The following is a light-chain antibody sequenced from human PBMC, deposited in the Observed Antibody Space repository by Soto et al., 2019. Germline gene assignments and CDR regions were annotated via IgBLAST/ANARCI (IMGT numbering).Light chain of an antibody. V-gene: IGLV7-46*01. J-gene: IGLJ2*01. CDR1: TGDVTSGRS. Sequence: QAVVTQEPSLTVSPGGTVTLTCGSSTGDVTSGRSPYWFQKTPGQAPRTLIYETTKKHSCTPARFSCSLLGGQAALTLSGAQPEDEAYYFCLRSFPGARRIFGGGTKLTVL. CDR2: ETT. CDR3: LRSFPGARRI.